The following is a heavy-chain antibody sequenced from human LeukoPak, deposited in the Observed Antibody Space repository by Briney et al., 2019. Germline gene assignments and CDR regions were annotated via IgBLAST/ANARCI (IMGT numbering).Heavy chain of an antibody. CDR2: INHSGST. CDR3: ARASGDYYDSSGYYPNWFDP. CDR1: GGSFSGYY. J-gene: IGHJ5*02. Sequence: PSETLSLTCAVYGGSFSGYYWSWIRQPPGKGLEWIGEINHSGSTNYNPSLKSRVTISVDRSKNQFSLKLSSVTAADTAVYYCARASGDYYDSSGYYPNWFDPWGQGTLVTVSS. D-gene: IGHD3-22*01. V-gene: IGHV4-34*01.